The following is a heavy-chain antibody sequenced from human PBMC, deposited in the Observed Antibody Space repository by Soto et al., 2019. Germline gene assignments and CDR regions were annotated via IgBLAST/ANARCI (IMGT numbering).Heavy chain of an antibody. V-gene: IGHV3-23*01. CDR2: ISATGGGT. CDR1: GFTFSNYA. J-gene: IGHJ4*02. CDR3: AKDRRAGGNAAFYFDF. Sequence: GGSLTLSCPASGFTFSNYAMGWCPQAPGKGLEWVSLISATGGGTYYADSVKGRFTIPRDNSHNTLYLQVHSLTAEDTAVYYCAKDRRAGGNAAFYFDFWGQGAQVTVSS. D-gene: IGHD3-16*01.